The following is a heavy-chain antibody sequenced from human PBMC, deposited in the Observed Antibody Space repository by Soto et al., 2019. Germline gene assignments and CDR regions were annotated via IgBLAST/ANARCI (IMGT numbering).Heavy chain of an antibody. D-gene: IGHD3-10*01. CDR2: TSSGSSTI. Sequence: GGSLRLSCAASGFTFNTYAMNWVRRAPGKGLEWVSYTSSGSSTIYYADSVKGRFTISRDNAKNSLYLQMNSLRDEDTAVYYCARCYGSGSTYHYYLDVRGQGTTVTVSS. J-gene: IGHJ6*03. V-gene: IGHV3-48*02. CDR1: GFTFNTYA. CDR3: ARCYGSGSTYHYYLDV.